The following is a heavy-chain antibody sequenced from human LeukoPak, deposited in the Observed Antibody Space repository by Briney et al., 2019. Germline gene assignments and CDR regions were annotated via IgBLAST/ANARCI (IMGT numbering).Heavy chain of an antibody. CDR3: ARDNAYYGSGRNNWFDP. CDR2: SYHSGST. CDR1: GYSISSGYY. D-gene: IGHD3-10*01. V-gene: IGHV4-38-2*02. J-gene: IGHJ5*02. Sequence: PSETLSLTCTVSGYSISSGYYWGWIRQPPGKGREGMGISYHSGSTYYNPSLKSRVTISVDTSKNQFSLKLSSVTAADTAVYYCARDNAYYGSGRNNWFDPWGQGTLVTVSS.